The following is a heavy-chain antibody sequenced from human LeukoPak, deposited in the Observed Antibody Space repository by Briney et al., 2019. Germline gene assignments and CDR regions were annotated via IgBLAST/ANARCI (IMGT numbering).Heavy chain of an antibody. Sequence: GGSLRLSCAASGFTFSSYGMHWVRQAPGKGLEWVAVISYDGSNKYYADSVKGRFTISRDNSKNTLYLQMNSLRAEDTAVHYCAKEHRYYYDSSGYYDKTFDYWGQGTLVTVSS. J-gene: IGHJ4*02. V-gene: IGHV3-30*18. D-gene: IGHD3-22*01. CDR3: AKEHRYYYDSSGYYDKTFDY. CDR2: ISYDGSNK. CDR1: GFTFSSYG.